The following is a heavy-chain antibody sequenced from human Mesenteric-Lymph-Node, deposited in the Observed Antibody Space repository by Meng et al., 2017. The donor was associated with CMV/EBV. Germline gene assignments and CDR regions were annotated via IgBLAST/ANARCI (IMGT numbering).Heavy chain of an antibody. J-gene: IGHJ4*02. CDR2: ISVSGGTT. D-gene: IGHD3/OR15-3a*01. Sequence: GGSLRLSCAASEFTFSAYAMSWVRQAPGKGLEWVATISVSGGTTYYADSVKARLIISRDISKNTLYLQMNSLRVEDTAVYYCAKDPNDFWNGYYGPHFDCRGQGTLVTVSS. CDR1: EFTFSAYA. V-gene: IGHV3-23*01. CDR3: AKDPNDFWNGYYGPHFDC.